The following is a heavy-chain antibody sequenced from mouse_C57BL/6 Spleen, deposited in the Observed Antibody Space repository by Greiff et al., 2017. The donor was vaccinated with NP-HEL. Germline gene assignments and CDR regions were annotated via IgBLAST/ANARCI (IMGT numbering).Heavy chain of an antibody. D-gene: IGHD1-1*01. CDR2: INPNNGGT. CDR3: ARGVYYYGSSPFYWYFEV. Sequence: EVQLQQSGPELVKPGASVKMSCKASGYTFTDYNMHWVKQSHGKSLEWIGYINPNNGGTSYNQKFKGKATLTVNKSSSTAYMQLRSLTSEDSAVYYCARGVYYYGSSPFYWYFEVWGTGTTVTVSS. V-gene: IGHV1-22*01. J-gene: IGHJ1*03. CDR1: GYTFTDYN.